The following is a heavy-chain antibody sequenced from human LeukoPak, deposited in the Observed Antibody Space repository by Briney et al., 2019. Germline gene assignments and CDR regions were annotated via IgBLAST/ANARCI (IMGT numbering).Heavy chain of an antibody. CDR3: ARRSTAYCGGDCYSGARYYYYMDV. CDR2: IYPGDSDT. Sequence: GGSLKISCKGSGYSFTSYWIGWVRQMPGKGLECMGIIYPGDSDTRYSPSFQGQVTISADKSISTAYLQWSSLKASDTAMYYCARRSTAYCGGDCYSGARYYYYMDVWGKGTAVTVSS. V-gene: IGHV5-51*01. J-gene: IGHJ6*03. D-gene: IGHD2-21*02. CDR1: GYSFTSYW.